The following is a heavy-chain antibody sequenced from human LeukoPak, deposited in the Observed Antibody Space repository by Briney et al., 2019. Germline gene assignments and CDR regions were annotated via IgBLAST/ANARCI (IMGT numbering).Heavy chain of an antibody. CDR3: ARAPGRNDAFDI. CDR1: GFTFSSYA. V-gene: IGHV3-30-3*01. CDR2: ISYDGSNE. Sequence: PGRSLRLSCAASGFTFSSYAMHWVRQAPGKGLEWVAVISYDGSNEYYADSVKGRFTISRDNSKNTLYLQMNSLRAEDTAVYYCARAPGRNDAFDIWGQGTMVTVSS. D-gene: IGHD3-10*01. J-gene: IGHJ3*02.